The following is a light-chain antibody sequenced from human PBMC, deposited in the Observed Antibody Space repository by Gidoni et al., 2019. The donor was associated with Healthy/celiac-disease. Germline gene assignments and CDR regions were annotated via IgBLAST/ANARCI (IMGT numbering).Light chain of an antibody. Sequence: DIQMTQSPSSLSASVGDRVTITCRASQSISSYVNWYQQKPGKAPKLMIDAASSLQSGVPSRFSGSGSGTDFTLTISSLQPEDFATYYCQQSYSTPFTFGPVTKVAI. CDR2: AAS. CDR3: QQSYSTPFT. J-gene: IGKJ3*01. CDR1: QSISSY. V-gene: IGKV1-39*01.